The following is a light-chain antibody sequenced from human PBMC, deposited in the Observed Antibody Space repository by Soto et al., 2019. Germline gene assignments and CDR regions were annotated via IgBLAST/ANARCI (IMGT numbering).Light chain of an antibody. V-gene: IGKV3-11*01. J-gene: IGKJ5*01. CDR1: QSVRSY. CDR2: GAS. CDR3: QHRTNWPSST. Sequence: EIVLSQSPATLSLSPGERATLSCMASQSVRSYLACYPQKPGQAPRPLIHGASSRATCLPARFSARSSWTDFTLTISCLEPEDIAVYYCQHRTNWPSSTFCQGTRLEIK.